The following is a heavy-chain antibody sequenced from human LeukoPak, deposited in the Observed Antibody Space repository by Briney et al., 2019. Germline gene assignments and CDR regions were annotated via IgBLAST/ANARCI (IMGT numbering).Heavy chain of an antibody. Sequence: PGRSLRLSCAASGITFSSNSMNWVRQAPGKGLEWVSSISSSSSYIYYADSVKGRFTISRDNAKNSLYLQMNSLRAEDTAVCYCARGRASGDNYFDYWGQGTLVTVSS. CDR1: GITFSSNS. J-gene: IGHJ4*02. CDR3: ARGRASGDNYFDY. V-gene: IGHV3-21*01. D-gene: IGHD4-17*01. CDR2: ISSSSSYI.